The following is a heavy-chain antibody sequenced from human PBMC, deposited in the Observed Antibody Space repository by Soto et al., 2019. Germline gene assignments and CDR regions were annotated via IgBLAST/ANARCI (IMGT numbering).Heavy chain of an antibody. CDR3: ARDREACSGGSCFHDAFDI. CDR1: GGSISSNY. Sequence: TSETLSLTCTVSGGSISSNYWSWIRQPPGKGLERIGYIYYSGSTNYNPSLKSRVTISVDTSKNQFSLKLSSVTAADTAVYYCARDREACSGGSCFHDAFDIWGQGTMVTVSS. CDR2: IYYSGST. D-gene: IGHD2-15*01. V-gene: IGHV4-59*01. J-gene: IGHJ3*02.